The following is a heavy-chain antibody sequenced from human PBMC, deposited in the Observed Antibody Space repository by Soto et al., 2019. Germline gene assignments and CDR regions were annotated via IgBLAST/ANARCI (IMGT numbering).Heavy chain of an antibody. CDR3: AHKSAGDPPYYFDY. CDR1: GFSLSTSGVG. V-gene: IGHV2-5*02. D-gene: IGHD2-21*02. CDR2: IYWDDDK. J-gene: IGHJ4*02. Sequence: SGPTLVNPTQTLTLTCTFSGFSLSTSGVGVGWIRQPPGKALEWLALIYWDDDKRYSPSLKSRLTITKDTSKNQVVLTMTNMDPVDTATYYCAHKSAGDPPYYFDYWGQGTLVTVSS.